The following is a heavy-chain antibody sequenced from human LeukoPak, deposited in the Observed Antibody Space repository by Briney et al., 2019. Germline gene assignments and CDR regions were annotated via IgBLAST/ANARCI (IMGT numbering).Heavy chain of an antibody. CDR3: ARGLSGYDIFNWFDP. J-gene: IGHJ5*02. Sequence: GGSLRLSCAASGFTFSSYSMNWVRQAPGKGLEWVSSISSSSSYIYYAGSVKGRFTISRDNAKNSLYLQMNSLRAEDTAVYYCARGLSGYDIFNWFDPWGQGTLVTVSS. V-gene: IGHV3-21*01. CDR2: ISSSSSYI. D-gene: IGHD3-9*01. CDR1: GFTFSSYS.